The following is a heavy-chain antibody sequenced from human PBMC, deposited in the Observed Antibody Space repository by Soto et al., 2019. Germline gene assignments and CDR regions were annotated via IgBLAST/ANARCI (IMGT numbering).Heavy chain of an antibody. Sequence: QVQLVQSGAEVEKPGASVKVSCEASGYTFTGFWIHWVRQAPGQGLEWMGWINPKSGVTNYAQKFQGRVTMTRDTSISIVYMELISLQPDDTAVYYCSKGLWTVGQCSGGTCYDGMDVWGQGTTVTVSS. D-gene: IGHD2-15*01. CDR3: SKGLWTVGQCSGGTCYDGMDV. V-gene: IGHV1-2*02. J-gene: IGHJ6*02. CDR1: GYTFTGFW. CDR2: INPKSGVT.